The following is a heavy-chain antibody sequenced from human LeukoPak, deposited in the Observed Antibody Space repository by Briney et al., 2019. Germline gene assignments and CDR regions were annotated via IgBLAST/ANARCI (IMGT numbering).Heavy chain of an antibody. CDR2: IIPIFGTA. V-gene: IGHV1-69*05. CDR1: GGTFSSYA. J-gene: IGHJ4*02. D-gene: IGHD2-15*01. Sequence: ASVKVSCKASGGTFSSYAISWVRQAPGQGLEWMGRIIPIFGTANYAQKFQGRVTITTDESTSTAYMELSSLRSEDTAVYYCARESGVVAATVFIYDFDYWGQGTLVTVSS. CDR3: ARESGVVAATVFIYDFDY.